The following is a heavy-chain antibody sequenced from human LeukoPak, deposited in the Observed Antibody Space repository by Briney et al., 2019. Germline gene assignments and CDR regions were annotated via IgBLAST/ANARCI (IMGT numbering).Heavy chain of an antibody. V-gene: IGHV3-21*01. CDR2: IGSSSSYI. D-gene: IGHD5-18*01. Sequence: GGSLRLSCAASGLTFSSYSMNWVRQAPGKGLEWVSSIGSSSSYIYYADSVKGRFTISRDNAKNSLYLQMNSLRAEDTAVYYCAASTKHTAMVDYWGQRTLVTVSS. J-gene: IGHJ4*02. CDR3: AASTKHTAMVDY. CDR1: GLTFSSYS.